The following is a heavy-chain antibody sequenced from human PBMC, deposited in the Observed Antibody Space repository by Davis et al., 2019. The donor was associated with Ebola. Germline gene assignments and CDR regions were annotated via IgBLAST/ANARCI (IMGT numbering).Heavy chain of an antibody. J-gene: IGHJ2*01. D-gene: IGHD3-22*01. V-gene: IGHV1-69*06. Sequence: SVKVSCKASGYTFTIYYMHWVRQAPGQGLEWMGGIIPIFGTANYAQKFQGRVTITADKSTSTAYMELSSLRSEDTAVYYCARVKEYYYDSSGYYRNWYFDLWGRGTLVTVSS. CDR2: IIPIFGTA. CDR3: ARVKEYYYDSSGYYRNWYFDL. CDR1: GYTFTIYY.